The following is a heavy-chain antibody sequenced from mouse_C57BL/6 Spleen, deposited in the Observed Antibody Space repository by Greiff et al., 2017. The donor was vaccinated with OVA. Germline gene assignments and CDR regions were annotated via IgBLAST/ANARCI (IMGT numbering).Heavy chain of an antibody. CDR1: GYTFTSYW. V-gene: IGHV1-52*01. CDR3: ASGSSGYGYFDY. Sequence: QVQLQQPGAELVRPGSSVKLSCKASGYTFTSYWMHWVKQRPIQGLEWIGNIEPSDSETHYNQKFKDKATLTVDKSSSTAYMQLRSLTSEDSAVYYGASGSSGYGYFDYWGQGTTLTVSS. J-gene: IGHJ2*01. CDR2: IEPSDSET. D-gene: IGHD3-2*02.